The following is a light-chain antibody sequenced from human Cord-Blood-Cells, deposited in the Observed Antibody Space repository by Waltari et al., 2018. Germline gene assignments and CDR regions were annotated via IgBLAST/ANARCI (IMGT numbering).Light chain of an antibody. V-gene: IGKV1-39*01. Sequence: DIQMTPSPSSLSASVGDRVTITCRASQSISSYLNWYQQKPGKAPKLLIYAASSLQSGVPSRFSGSGSGTDFTLTISSLQPEDFATYYCQQSYSTPGIGTFGQGTKVEIK. CDR3: QQSYSTPGIGT. CDR1: QSISSY. CDR2: AAS. J-gene: IGKJ1*01.